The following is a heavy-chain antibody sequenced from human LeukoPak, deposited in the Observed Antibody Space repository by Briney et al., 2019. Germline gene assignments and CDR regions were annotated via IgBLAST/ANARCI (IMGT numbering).Heavy chain of an antibody. CDR3: ARVKKTASYYYGSGIFPTEV. CDR1: GGSISTSSYY. Sequence: PSETLSLTCTVSGGSISTSSYYWGWIRQPPGKGLEWIGNIYYSGSTYYNPSLKSRVTMSVDTSKNQFSLKLSSVTAADTAVYYCARVKKTASYYYGSGIFPTEVWGQGTLVTVSS. CDR2: IYYSGST. J-gene: IGHJ4*02. D-gene: IGHD3-10*01. V-gene: IGHV4-39*07.